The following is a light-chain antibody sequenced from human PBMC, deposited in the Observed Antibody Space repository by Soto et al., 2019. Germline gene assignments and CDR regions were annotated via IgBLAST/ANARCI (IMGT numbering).Light chain of an antibody. CDR3: QQYSSSLT. J-gene: IGKJ4*01. V-gene: IGKV3-20*01. CDR1: QSVSSSY. CDR2: GAS. Sequence: DIVLTQSPGTLSLSPGERATLSCRASQSVSSSYLAWYQQKPGQAPSLLIYGASSRATGIPDRFSGSGSGTYFTLTISLLDHDYVALYYCQQYSSSLTFGGGTKVDIK.